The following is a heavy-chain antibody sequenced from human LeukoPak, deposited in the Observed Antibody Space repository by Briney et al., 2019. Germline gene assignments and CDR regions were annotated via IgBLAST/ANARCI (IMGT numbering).Heavy chain of an antibody. Sequence: GGSLRLSCAASGFTFNYAWMSWVRQVPGKGLEWVGQTVSEIDGGTTDYAAPVKGRFTISRDDSKSALYLQMNSLKIEDTAVYYCTTDEDWNYARKDVWGQGATVIVSS. D-gene: IGHD1-7*01. V-gene: IGHV3-15*04. CDR1: GFTFNYAW. CDR2: TVSEIDGGTT. CDR3: TTDEDWNYARKDV. J-gene: IGHJ6*02.